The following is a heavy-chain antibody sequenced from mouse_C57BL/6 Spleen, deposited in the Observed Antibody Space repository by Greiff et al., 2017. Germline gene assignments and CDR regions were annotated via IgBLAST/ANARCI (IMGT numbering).Heavy chain of an antibody. CDR1: GYAFSSSW. V-gene: IGHV1-82*01. J-gene: IGHJ1*03. Sequence: QVQLQQSGPELVKPGASVKISCKASGYAFSSSWMNWVKQRPGKGLEWIGRIYPGDGDTNYNGKFKGKATLTADKSSSTAYMQLSSLTSEDSAVYFCARSPYYYGSSYGYCDVWGTGTTVTVSS. CDR2: IYPGDGDT. CDR3: ARSPYYYGSSYGYCDV. D-gene: IGHD1-1*01.